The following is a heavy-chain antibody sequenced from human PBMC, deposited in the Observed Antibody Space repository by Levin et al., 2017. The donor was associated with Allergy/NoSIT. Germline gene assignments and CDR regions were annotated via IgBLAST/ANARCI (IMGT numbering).Heavy chain of an antibody. D-gene: IGHD6-13*01. V-gene: IGHV4-4*07. CDR3: ARSSSAAGTQWLVPDYFDY. CDR1: GGSISSYY. Sequence: SETLSLTCTVSGGSISSYYWSWIRQPAGKGLEWIGRIYTSGSTNYNPSLKSRVTMSVDTSKNQFSLKLSSVTAADTAVYYCARSSSAAGTQWLVPDYFDYWGQGTLVTVSS. CDR2: IYTSGST. J-gene: IGHJ4*02.